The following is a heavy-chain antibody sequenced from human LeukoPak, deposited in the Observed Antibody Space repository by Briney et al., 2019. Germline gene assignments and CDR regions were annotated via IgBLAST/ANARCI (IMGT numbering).Heavy chain of an antibody. CDR1: GGSISSYY. CDR3: ARAVIRYFYGMDV. J-gene: IGHJ6*02. CDR2: IYYSGGT. V-gene: IGHV4-59*01. D-gene: IGHD3-9*01. Sequence: SETLSLTCTVSGGSISSYYWSWIRQPPGKGLEWIGYIYYSGGTNYNPSLKSRVTTSVDTSKNQFSLKLSSVTAADTAVYYCARAVIRYFYGMDVWGQGTTVTVSS.